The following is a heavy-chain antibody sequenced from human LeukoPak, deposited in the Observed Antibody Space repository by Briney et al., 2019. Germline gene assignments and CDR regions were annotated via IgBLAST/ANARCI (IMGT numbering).Heavy chain of an antibody. V-gene: IGHV4-4*07. CDR1: GGSISSYY. D-gene: IGHD2-2*01. CDR3: ARADGSTSWFDY. Sequence: SETLSLTCTVSGGSISSYYWSWIRQPAGKGLEWIGRIYISGSTNYNPSLKSRVTMSVDPSKNQISLKLRSVTAADTAVYYCARADGSTSWFDYWGQGALVIVSS. CDR2: IYISGST. J-gene: IGHJ4*02.